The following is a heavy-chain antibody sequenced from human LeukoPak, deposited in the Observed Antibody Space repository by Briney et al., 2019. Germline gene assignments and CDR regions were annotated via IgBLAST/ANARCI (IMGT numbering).Heavy chain of an antibody. CDR3: ARDGGRTMVRGLTRWGMDV. D-gene: IGHD3-10*01. Sequence: SVKVSCKASGGTFSSYAISWVRQAPGQGLEWMGGIIPIFGTANYAQKFQGRVTITADKSTSTAYMELSSLRSEDTAVYYCARDGGRTMVRGLTRWGMDVWGKGTTVTVSS. J-gene: IGHJ6*04. CDR1: GGTFSSYA. V-gene: IGHV1-69*06. CDR2: IIPIFGTA.